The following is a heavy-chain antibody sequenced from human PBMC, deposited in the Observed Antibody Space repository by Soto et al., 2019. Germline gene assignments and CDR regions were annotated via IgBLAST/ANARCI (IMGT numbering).Heavy chain of an antibody. CDR3: VRESGVAADC. J-gene: IGHJ4*02. CDR1: GFTFDSHW. CDR2: IKTDGYSA. V-gene: IGHV3-74*01. D-gene: IGHD6-19*01. Sequence: ESGGVLVQPGGSLRLSCVASGFTFDSHWMHWVRQAPGEGLVWVSRIKTDGYSAAYADSVKGRCTISSDNSKNTVYLQRNSLRAEDTAVYFCVRESGVAADCWGQGTLVTVSS.